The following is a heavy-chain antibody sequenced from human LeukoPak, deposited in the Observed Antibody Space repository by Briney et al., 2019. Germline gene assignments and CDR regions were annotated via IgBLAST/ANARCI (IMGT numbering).Heavy chain of an antibody. CDR1: AFTFSSYS. Sequence: GGSLRFSCAASAFTFSSYSMNWVRQAPGKGLEWVSSISSSGSYIYYADSVKGRFTISRDNSKNTLYLQMNSLRAEDTAVYYCAKEAVAGAPDGFDPWGQGTLVTVSS. V-gene: IGHV3-21*04. D-gene: IGHD6-19*01. CDR3: AKEAVAGAPDGFDP. CDR2: ISSSGSYI. J-gene: IGHJ5*02.